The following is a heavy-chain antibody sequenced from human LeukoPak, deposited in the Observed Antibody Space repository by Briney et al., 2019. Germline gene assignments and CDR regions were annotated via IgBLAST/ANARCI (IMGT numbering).Heavy chain of an antibody. J-gene: IGHJ4*02. CDR1: GGTFSSYA. V-gene: IGHV1-69*04. D-gene: IGHD3-10*01. Sequence: GASVKVSCTASGGTFSSYAISWVRQAPGQGLEWMGRIIPILGIANYAQKFQGRVTITADKSTSTAYMELSSLRSEDTAVYYCARFGELLTFDYWGQGTLVTVSS. CDR3: ARFGELLTFDY. CDR2: IIPILGIA.